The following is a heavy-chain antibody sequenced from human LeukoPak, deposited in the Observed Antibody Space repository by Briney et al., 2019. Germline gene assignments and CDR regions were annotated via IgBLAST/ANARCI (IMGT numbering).Heavy chain of an antibody. D-gene: IGHD3-16*02. CDR3: ARDLYTYDYVWGSYREFDY. Sequence: PGGSLRLSCAASGFTFSSYEMNWVRQAPGKGLEWVSYISSSGSTIYYADSVKGRFTISRDNAKNSLYLQMNSLRAEDTAVYYCARDLYTYDYVWGSYREFDYWGQGTLVTVSS. CDR2: ISSSGSTI. CDR1: GFTFSSYE. J-gene: IGHJ4*02. V-gene: IGHV3-48*03.